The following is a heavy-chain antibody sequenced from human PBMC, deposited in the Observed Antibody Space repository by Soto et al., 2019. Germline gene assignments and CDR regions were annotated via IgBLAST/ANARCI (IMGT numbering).Heavy chain of an antibody. Sequence: SVKVSCKASGGTFSSYAISWVRQAPGQGLEWMGGIIPIFGTANYAQKFQGRVTITADESTSTAYMELSSLRSEDTAVYYCAYMVATHYYGMDVWGQGTTVTVSS. CDR3: AYMVATHYYGMDV. V-gene: IGHV1-69*13. J-gene: IGHJ6*02. CDR2: IIPIFGTA. D-gene: IGHD5-12*01. CDR1: GGTFSSYA.